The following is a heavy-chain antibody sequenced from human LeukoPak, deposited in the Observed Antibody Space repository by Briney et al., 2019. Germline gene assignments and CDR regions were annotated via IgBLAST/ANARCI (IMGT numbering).Heavy chain of an antibody. CDR1: GYTFIGYY. J-gene: IGHJ3*01. CDR2: IDPNGGGT. Sequence: ASVKVSCKTSGYTFIGYYMYWVRQAPGQGLEWMGWIDPNGGGTNYAQKFHGRVTMIRDTSINTAYMELSSLRSDDTAVYYCARDSRGQYCSTTSCYYIGDIFDAWGQGTMVTVSS. CDR3: ARDSRGQYCSTTSCYYIGDIFDA. V-gene: IGHV1-2*02. D-gene: IGHD2-2*01.